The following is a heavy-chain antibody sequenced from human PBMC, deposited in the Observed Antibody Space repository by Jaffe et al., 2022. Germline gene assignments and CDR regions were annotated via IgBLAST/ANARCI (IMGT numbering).Heavy chain of an antibody. CDR3: ARAPYCGGDCYSYNVGSWYFDL. CDR2: IYTSGST. J-gene: IGHJ2*01. V-gene: IGHV4-61*02. CDR1: GGSISSGSYY. Sequence: QVQLQESGPGLVKPSQTLSLTCTVSGGSISSGSYYWSWIRQPAGKGLEWIGRIYTSGSTNYNPSLKSRVTISVDTSKNQFSLKLSSVTAADTAVYYCARAPYCGGDCYSYNVGSWYFDLWGRGTLVTVSS. D-gene: IGHD2-21*02.